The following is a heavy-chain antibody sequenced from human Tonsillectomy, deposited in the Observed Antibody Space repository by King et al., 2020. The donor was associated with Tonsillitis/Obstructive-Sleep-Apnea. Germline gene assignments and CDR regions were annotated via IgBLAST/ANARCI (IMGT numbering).Heavy chain of an antibody. Sequence: VQLVESGGGLVQPGGSLRLSCAASGFTFSSYWMHWVRQAPGKGLVWVSRINSDGSSTSYADSVKGRFTISRDNAKNTLYLQMNRLRAEDTAVYYCARGDGDTDAFDIWGQGTMVPGSS. J-gene: IGHJ3*02. CDR1: GFTFSSYW. D-gene: IGHD3-10*01. CDR3: ARGDGDTDAFDI. V-gene: IGHV3-74*01. CDR2: INSDGSST.